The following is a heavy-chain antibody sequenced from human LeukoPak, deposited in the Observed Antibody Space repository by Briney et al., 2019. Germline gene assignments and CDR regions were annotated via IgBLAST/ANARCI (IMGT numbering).Heavy chain of an antibody. CDR2: ISYDGSNK. V-gene: IGHV3-30-3*01. CDR1: GFTFSSYA. Sequence: GGSLRLSCAASGFTFSSYAMHWVRQAPGKGLEWVAVISYDGSNKYYADSVKGRFTISRDNSKNTLYLQMNCLRAEDTAVYYCARDLSSVDPDYGDYGFHDAFDIWGQGTMVTVSS. D-gene: IGHD4-17*01. J-gene: IGHJ3*02. CDR3: ARDLSSVDPDYGDYGFHDAFDI.